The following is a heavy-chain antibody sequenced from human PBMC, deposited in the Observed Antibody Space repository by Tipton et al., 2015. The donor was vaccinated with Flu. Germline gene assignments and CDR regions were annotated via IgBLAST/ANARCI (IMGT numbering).Heavy chain of an antibody. J-gene: IGHJ3*02. CDR2: SSNDGSKK. Sequence: SLRLSCAASGFTFSSHVMHWVRQAPGKGLEWVAVSSNDGSKKYYADSVKGRFTISRDNSKNTLYLQMNSLRAEDTAVYYCARAYYYDSSGYHAIDIWGQGTMVTVSS. D-gene: IGHD3-22*01. CDR3: ARAYYYDSSGYHAIDI. V-gene: IGHV3-30*03. CDR1: GFTFSSHV.